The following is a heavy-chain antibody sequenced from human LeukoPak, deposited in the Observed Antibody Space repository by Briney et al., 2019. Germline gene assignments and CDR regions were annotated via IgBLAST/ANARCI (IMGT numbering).Heavy chain of an antibody. J-gene: IGHJ5*02. CDR2: IYYSGTT. Sequence: PSETLSLTCTVSGGSISSSPYYWGWIRQPPGKGLEWIGSIYYSGTTHYNPSLESRVTISVDTSRNQFSLKLASVTAADTAIYYCAKGAGGFSYYNWFDPWGQGTLVTVSS. D-gene: IGHD5-18*01. CDR1: GGSISSSPYY. CDR3: AKGAGGFSYYNWFDP. V-gene: IGHV4-39*07.